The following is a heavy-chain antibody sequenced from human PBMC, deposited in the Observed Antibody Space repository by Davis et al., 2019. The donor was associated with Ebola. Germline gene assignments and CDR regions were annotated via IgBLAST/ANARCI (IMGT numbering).Heavy chain of an antibody. D-gene: IGHD3-10*01. CDR2: TRNKAKSYTT. J-gene: IGHJ6*03. V-gene: IGHV3-72*01. Sequence: PGGSLRLSCAASGFTFSNYWMTWVRQAPGKGLEWVGRTRNKAKSYTTEYAASVKGRFSISRDDSKNSLYLQMNSLKTEDTAVYHCARAASYRNYYYMDVWGKGTTVTASS. CDR3: ARAASYRNYYYMDV. CDR1: GFTFSNYW.